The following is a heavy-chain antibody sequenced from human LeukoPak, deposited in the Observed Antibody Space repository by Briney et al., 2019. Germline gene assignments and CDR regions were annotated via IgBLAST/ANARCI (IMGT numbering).Heavy chain of an antibody. J-gene: IGHJ6*03. CDR2: ISNDETNK. V-gene: IGHV3-30-3*01. Sequence: PGGSLRLSCAASGFTFSSYALHWVRQAPVKGLEWVAVISNDETNKYYADSVKGRFTISRDNAKNSLYLQMNSLRAEDTAVYYCARSPCGGDCYQGYYYYYMDVWGKGTTVTVSS. CDR1: GFTFSSYA. CDR3: ARSPCGGDCYQGYYYYYMDV. D-gene: IGHD2-21*01.